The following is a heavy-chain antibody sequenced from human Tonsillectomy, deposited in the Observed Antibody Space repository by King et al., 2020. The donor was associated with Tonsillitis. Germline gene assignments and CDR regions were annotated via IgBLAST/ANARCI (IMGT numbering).Heavy chain of an antibody. V-gene: IGHV3-23*04. CDR2: ISGSAVSA. D-gene: IGHD5-12*01. CDR3: AKGRRVVWLRLELDY. J-gene: IGHJ4*02. CDR1: GFTFSNYA. Sequence: VQLVESGGGLVQPGGSLRLSCAASGFTFSNYAMSWVRQAPGKGLEWVSAISGSAVSAYYADSVKGRVTVSRDNPKNTLYLQMNSLRAEDTAVYYCAKGRRVVWLRLELDYWGQGTLVTVSS.